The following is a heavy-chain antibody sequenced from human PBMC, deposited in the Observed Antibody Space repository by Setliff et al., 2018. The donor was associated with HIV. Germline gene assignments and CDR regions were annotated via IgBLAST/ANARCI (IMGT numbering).Heavy chain of an antibody. J-gene: IGHJ5*02. CDR2: IYSTGST. Sequence: SETLSLTCTVSGGSIRSSSYYWGWIRQPPGKGLEWIGYIYSTGSTNYNPSLKSRVTMSVDTSKNQFSLRLTSVTAADTAVYYCARHPPNLDWLDPWGQGTLVTVSS. V-gene: IGHV4-61*05. CDR3: ARHPPNLDWLDP. CDR1: GGSIRSSSYY.